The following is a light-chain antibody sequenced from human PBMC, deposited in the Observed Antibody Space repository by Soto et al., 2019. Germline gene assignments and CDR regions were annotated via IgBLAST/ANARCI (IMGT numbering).Light chain of an antibody. CDR3: QQYGSSPQT. Sequence: EIVLTQSPGTLSLSPGERATLSCRASQSVSSSFLAWYQQKPGQAPRLLIYGASSRATGIPDRFSGSGSGTDFTLTISRLEPEDFAVYYCQQYGSSPQTFGPGTTVNI. V-gene: IGKV3-20*01. J-gene: IGKJ3*01. CDR1: QSVSSSF. CDR2: GAS.